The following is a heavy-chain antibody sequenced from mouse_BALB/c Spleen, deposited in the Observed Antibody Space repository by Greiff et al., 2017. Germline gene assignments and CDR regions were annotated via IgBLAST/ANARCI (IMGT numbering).Heavy chain of an antibody. CDR1: GYTFTDYN. Sequence: EVQGVESGPELVKPGASVKIPCKASGYTFTDYNMDWVKQSHGKSLEWIGDINPNNGGTIYNQKFKGKATLTVDKSSSTAYMELRSLTSEDTAVYYCAREEGNWFAYWGQGTLVTVSA. CDR3: AREEGNWFAY. CDR2: INPNNGGT. V-gene: IGHV1-18*01. J-gene: IGHJ3*01. D-gene: IGHD2-1*01.